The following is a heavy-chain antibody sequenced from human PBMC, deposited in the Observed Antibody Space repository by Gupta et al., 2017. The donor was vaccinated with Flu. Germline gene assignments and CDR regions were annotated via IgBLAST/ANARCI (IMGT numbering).Heavy chain of an antibody. CDR3: VRSQDDFWSGYLPFEH. D-gene: IGHD3-3*01. Sequence: GFTLSGYAMSWVRQTPEKGLQWVSGISGSAFSTYYASSVKGRFTISRDNSKSTLFLQMNSLRADDTAIYYCVRSQDDFWSGYLPFEHWGQGT. CDR1: GFTLSGYA. J-gene: IGHJ4*02. CDR2: ISGSAFST. V-gene: IGHV3-23*01.